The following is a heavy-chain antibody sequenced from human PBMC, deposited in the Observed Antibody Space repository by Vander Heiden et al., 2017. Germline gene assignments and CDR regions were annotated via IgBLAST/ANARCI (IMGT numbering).Heavy chain of an antibody. CDR1: GFSFSSHG. D-gene: IGHD3-16*01. Sequence: QVQLVESAGGGVQSWTSLTLSRAASGFSFSSHGAHWVRQAPGKGLEWVSYIWYDGSDKFFADSVKGRFTISRDNSKNILYLQMNNLRDDDTAVYYCASWWGTYYGVWGQGTLVTVSS. V-gene: IGHV3-33*03. CDR3: ASWWGTYYGV. J-gene: IGHJ4*02. CDR2: IWYDGSDK.